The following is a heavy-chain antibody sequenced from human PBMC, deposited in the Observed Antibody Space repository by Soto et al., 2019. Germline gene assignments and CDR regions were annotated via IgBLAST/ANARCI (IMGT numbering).Heavy chain of an antibody. CDR3: ARTYYYDSSGYSQHNAFDI. V-gene: IGHV1-69*13. J-gene: IGHJ3*02. Sequence: SVKVSCKASGGTFSIYAISWVRQAPGQGLEWMGWIIPISGTANYAQKFQGRVTITADESTSTAYMELSRLRSDDTAVYYCARTYYYDSSGYSQHNAFDIWGQGTMVTVSS. CDR2: IIPISGTA. CDR1: GGTFSIYA. D-gene: IGHD3-22*01.